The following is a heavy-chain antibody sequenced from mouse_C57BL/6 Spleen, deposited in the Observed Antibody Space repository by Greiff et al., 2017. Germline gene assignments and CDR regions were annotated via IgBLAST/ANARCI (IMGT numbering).Heavy chain of an antibody. Sequence: EVMLVESEGGLVQPGSSMKLSCTASGFTFSDYYMAWVRQVPEKGLEWVANINYDGSSTYYLDSLKSRFIISRDNAKNMLYLQRSSLKSEDTATYYCARERDYYGSTYAMDYWGQGTSVTVSS. CDR1: GFTFSDYY. CDR3: ARERDYYGSTYAMDY. D-gene: IGHD1-1*01. J-gene: IGHJ4*01. V-gene: IGHV5-16*01. CDR2: INYDGSST.